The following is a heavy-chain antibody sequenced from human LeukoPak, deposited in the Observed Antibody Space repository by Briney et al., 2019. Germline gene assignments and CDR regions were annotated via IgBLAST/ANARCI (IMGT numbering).Heavy chain of an antibody. CDR3: ASSRNYYDSSPPDY. CDR1: GFTVSSNY. V-gene: IGHV3-53*01. Sequence: PGGSLRLSCAASGFTVSSNYMSWVRQAPGKGLEWVSVIYSGGSTYYADSVKGRFTISRDNSKNTLYLQMNSLRAEDTAVYYCASSRNYYDSSPPDYWGQGTLVTVSS. J-gene: IGHJ4*02. CDR2: IYSGGST. D-gene: IGHD3-22*01.